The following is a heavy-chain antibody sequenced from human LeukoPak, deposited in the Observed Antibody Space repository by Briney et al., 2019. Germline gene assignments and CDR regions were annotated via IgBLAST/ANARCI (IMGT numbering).Heavy chain of an antibody. Sequence: QSGGSLRLSCAASGFTFSSRALSWVHQAPGKGLEWVSSLSGSGYNTYYADSVKGRFTISRDNSKNTVYLQMNSLRAEDTAVYYCAKDPYGTRYFDYWGQGTLVTVSS. CDR2: LSGSGYNT. CDR1: GFTFSSRA. J-gene: IGHJ4*02. V-gene: IGHV3-23*01. D-gene: IGHD2-2*01. CDR3: AKDPYGTRYFDY.